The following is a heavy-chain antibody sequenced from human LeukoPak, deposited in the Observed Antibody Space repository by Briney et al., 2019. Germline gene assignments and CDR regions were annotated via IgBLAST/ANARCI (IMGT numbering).Heavy chain of an antibody. CDR2: IYHSGST. D-gene: IGHD6-13*01. CDR1: GYSISSGYY. Sequence: SETLSLTCTVSGYSISSGYYWGWIRQPPGKGLEWIGSIYHSGSTYYNPSLKSRVTISVDTSKNQFSLKLSSVTAADTAVYYCARGASSSWFPLDYWGQGTQVTVSS. J-gene: IGHJ4*02. CDR3: ARGASSSWFPLDY. V-gene: IGHV4-38-2*02.